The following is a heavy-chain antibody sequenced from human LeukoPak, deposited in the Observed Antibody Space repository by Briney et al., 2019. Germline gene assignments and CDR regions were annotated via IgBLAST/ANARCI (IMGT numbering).Heavy chain of an antibody. CDR2: IKQDGSEK. Sequence: PGGSLRLSCAASGFTFSSYWMSWVRQAPGKGLEWVANIKQDGSEKYYVDSVKGRFTISRDNAKNSLYLQMNSLRAEDTAVYYCARDHSYYDILTGYYDYYYYGMDVWGQGTTVTVSS. J-gene: IGHJ6*02. CDR1: GFTFSSYW. CDR3: ARDHSYYDILTGYYDYYYYGMDV. D-gene: IGHD3-9*01. V-gene: IGHV3-7*01.